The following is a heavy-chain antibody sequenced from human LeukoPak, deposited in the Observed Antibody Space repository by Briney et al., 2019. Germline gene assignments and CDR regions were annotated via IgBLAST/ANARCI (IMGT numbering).Heavy chain of an antibody. D-gene: IGHD3-3*01. Sequence: SETLSLTCTVSGGSISSGSYYWSWIRQPAGKGLEWIGRIYTSGSTNYNPSLKSRVTISVDTSKNQFPLKLSSVTAANTAVYYCARELPSYYDFWRSTFGGHDAFDIWGQGTMVTVSS. CDR1: GGSISSGSYY. CDR2: IYTSGST. V-gene: IGHV4-61*02. CDR3: ARELPSYYDFWRSTFGGHDAFDI. J-gene: IGHJ3*02.